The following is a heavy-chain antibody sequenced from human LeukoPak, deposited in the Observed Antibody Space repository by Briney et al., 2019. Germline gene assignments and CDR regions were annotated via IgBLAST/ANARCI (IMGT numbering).Heavy chain of an antibody. CDR1: GFSFSSCW. CDR3: ARDQTQAGPTTVDH. J-gene: IGHJ4*02. D-gene: IGHD1-14*01. CDR2: ISSGGSDT. Sequence: GGSLRLSCVASGFSFSSCWMHWVRQDPGKGLVWVSRISSGGSDTEYADSVKGRFTISRDNGKNTLYLEMNSLRVEDTAVYYCARDQTQAGPTTVDHWGQGTQVTVSS. V-gene: IGHV3-74*01.